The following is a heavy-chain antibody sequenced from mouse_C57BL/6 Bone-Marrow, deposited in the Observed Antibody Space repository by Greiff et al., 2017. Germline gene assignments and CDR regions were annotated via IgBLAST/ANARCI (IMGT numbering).Heavy chain of an antibody. V-gene: IGHV1-62-2*01. CDR2: FYPGGGSI. CDR1: GYTFTEYT. D-gene: IGHD2-12*01. J-gene: IGHJ3*01. CDR3: ARHGDYTKGTWFAY. Sequence: VQLQESGAELVKPGASVTLSCKASGYTFTEYTIHWVKQRSGQGLEWIGWFYPGGGSIKYTEKFKYKATLTSDKSSSTVYMELSRLTYEDSAIYFCARHGDYTKGTWFAYWGQGTLVTVSA.